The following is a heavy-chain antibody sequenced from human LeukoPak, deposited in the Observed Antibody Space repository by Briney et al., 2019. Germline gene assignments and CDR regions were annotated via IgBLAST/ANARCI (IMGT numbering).Heavy chain of an antibody. J-gene: IGHJ4*02. CDR1: GFIFSSSA. CDR3: VRLGGRNGFDY. V-gene: IGHV3-23*01. Sequence: GGSLRLSCAASGFIFSSSAMSWVRQAPGKGLEWVATIRGSGERTYYTDSVRGRFTISRDNSKHTLYLQMNSLRAEDTAVYYCVRLGGRNGFDYWGQGTLVTVSS. CDR2: IRGSGERT. D-gene: IGHD3-16*01.